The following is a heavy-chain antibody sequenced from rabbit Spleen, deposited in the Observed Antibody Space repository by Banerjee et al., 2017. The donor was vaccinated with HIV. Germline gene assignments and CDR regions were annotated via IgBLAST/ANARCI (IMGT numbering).Heavy chain of an antibody. CDR1: GVSFSSSSY. Sequence: QSLVESGGDLVKPGASLTLTCTASGVSFSSSSYMCWVRQAPGKGLEWIACIDTGSSGFTYFATWAKGRFTCSKTSSTTVTLQMTRLTAADTATYFCARDTGSSFSSYGMDLWGPGTLVTVS. CDR3: ARDTGSSFSSYGMDL. CDR2: IDTGSSGFT. V-gene: IGHV1S40*01. J-gene: IGHJ6*01. D-gene: IGHD8-1*01.